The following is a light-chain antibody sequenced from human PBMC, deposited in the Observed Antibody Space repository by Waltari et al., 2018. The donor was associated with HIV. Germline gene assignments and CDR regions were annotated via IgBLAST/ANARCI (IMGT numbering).Light chain of an antibody. CDR2: KDD. CDR1: SGRVASNY. Sequence: NFMLTQPHSVSASPGKTVTISCTGSSGRVASNYVQWYQQRPGSAPTTVIYKDDQRPPGVPGRFSGSINSSANSASLTISGLKAEDEADYYCQSFHGITAVFGGGTKLTVL. J-gene: IGLJ3*02. V-gene: IGLV6-57*02. CDR3: QSFHGITAV.